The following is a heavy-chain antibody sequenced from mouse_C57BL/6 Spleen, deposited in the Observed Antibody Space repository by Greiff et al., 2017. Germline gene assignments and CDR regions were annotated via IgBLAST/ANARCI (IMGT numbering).Heavy chain of an antibody. CDR2: ISSGGSYT. Sequence: EVQLQESGGDLVKPGGSLKLSCAASGFTFSSYGMSWVRQTPDKRLEWVATISSGGSYTYYPDSVKGRFTISRDNAKNTLYLQMSSLKSEDTAMYYCARRDGNYEGYFDVWGTGTTVTVSS. J-gene: IGHJ1*03. CDR3: ARRDGNYEGYFDV. CDR1: GFTFSSYG. V-gene: IGHV5-6*01. D-gene: IGHD2-1*01.